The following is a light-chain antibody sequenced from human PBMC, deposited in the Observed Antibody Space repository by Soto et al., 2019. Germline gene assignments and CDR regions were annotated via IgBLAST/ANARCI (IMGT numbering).Light chain of an antibody. CDR2: GAS. Sequence: DIVLTQSPGTLSLSPGESATLSCRASQSVSSNYLAWYQQKPGQAPRLLIYGASSRATGIPDRFSGSGSGTDFTLTISRLEPDDFAMYYCQQYGTSAPITFGQGTRLEIE. V-gene: IGKV3-20*01. CDR1: QSVSSNY. CDR3: QQYGTSAPIT. J-gene: IGKJ5*01.